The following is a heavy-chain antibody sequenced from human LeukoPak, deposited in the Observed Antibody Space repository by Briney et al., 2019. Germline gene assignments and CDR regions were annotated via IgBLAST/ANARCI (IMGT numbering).Heavy chain of an antibody. D-gene: IGHD3-10*01. CDR3: VKEVGGSGSF. V-gene: IGHV3-7*01. Sequence: GGSLRLSCAASGFTFTDYWMTWVRQAPGKGLEWAANVKQDGSEKYYVDSVKGRFTISRDNAKKSLYLQMNSLRAEDTAVYYCVKEVGGSGSFWGQGTLVTVSS. J-gene: IGHJ4*02. CDR1: GFTFTDYW. CDR2: VKQDGSEK.